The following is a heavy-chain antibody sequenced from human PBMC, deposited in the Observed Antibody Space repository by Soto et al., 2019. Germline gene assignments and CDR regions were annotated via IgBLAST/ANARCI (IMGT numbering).Heavy chain of an antibody. V-gene: IGHV1-69*02. D-gene: IGHD2-15*01. CDR3: AGRSYCSGGSCYSGRIGFDY. CDR1: GGTFSSYT. CDR2: IIPILGIA. J-gene: IGHJ4*02. Sequence: SVKVSCKASGGTFSSYTISWVRQAPGQGLEWMGRIIPILGIANYAQKFQGRVTITADKSTSTAYMELSSLRSEDTAVYYCAGRSYCSGGSCYSGRIGFDYWGQGTLVTVSS.